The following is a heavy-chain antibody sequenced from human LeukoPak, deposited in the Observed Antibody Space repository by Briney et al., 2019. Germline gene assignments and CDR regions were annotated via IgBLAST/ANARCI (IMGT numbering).Heavy chain of an antibody. CDR3: AELGITMIGGV. J-gene: IGHJ6*04. D-gene: IGHD3-10*02. V-gene: IGHV3-48*03. CDR2: ISSSGSTI. CDR1: GFTFSRFG. Sequence: GGSLRLSCSASGFTFSRFGMNWVRQAPGKGLEWVSYISSSGSTIYYADSVKGRFTISRDNAKNSLYLQMNSLRAEDTAVYYCAELGITMIGGVWGKGTTVTISS.